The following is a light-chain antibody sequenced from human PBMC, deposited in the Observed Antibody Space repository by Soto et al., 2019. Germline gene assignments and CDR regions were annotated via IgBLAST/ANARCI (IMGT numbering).Light chain of an antibody. Sequence: QSALTQPASVSGPPGQSITISCTGTSSDIGGYNYVSWYQQHPGKAPKLMIYDVTNRPSGVSNRFSGSKSGNTASLTISGLQAEDDADYYCSSYTSSTTVVFGGGTQLTVL. J-gene: IGLJ2*01. V-gene: IGLV2-14*03. CDR3: SSYTSSTTVV. CDR1: SSDIGGYNY. CDR2: DVT.